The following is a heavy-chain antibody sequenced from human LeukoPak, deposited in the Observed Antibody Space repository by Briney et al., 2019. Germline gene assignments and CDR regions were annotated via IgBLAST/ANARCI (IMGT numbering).Heavy chain of an antibody. J-gene: IGHJ6*03. CDR3: ATRPYTRYSGSWYGGYYYMDV. V-gene: IGHV4-39*07. Sequence: PSETLSLTCTVSGGSISSSSYYWGWIRQPPGKGLEWIGSIYYSGSTYYNPSLKSRVTISVDTSKNQFSLKLSSVTAADTAVYYCATRPYTRYSGSWYGGYYYMDVWGKGTTVTVSS. D-gene: IGHD6-13*01. CDR2: IYYSGST. CDR1: GGSISSSSYY.